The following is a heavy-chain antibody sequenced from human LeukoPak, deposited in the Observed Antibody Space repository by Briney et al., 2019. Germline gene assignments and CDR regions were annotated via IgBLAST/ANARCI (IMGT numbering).Heavy chain of an antibody. CDR2: ISSSGGTI. Sequence: GGSLRLSCAASGFTFSDCYMSWIRQAPGKGLEWVSYISSSGGTIYYADSVKGRFTISRDNAKNSLYLQMNSLRAEDTAVYYCARDGYKTYYYDSSGYPTWGQGTLVTVSS. CDR3: ARDGYKTYYYDSSGYPT. V-gene: IGHV3-11*01. CDR1: GFTFSDCY. D-gene: IGHD3-22*01. J-gene: IGHJ5*02.